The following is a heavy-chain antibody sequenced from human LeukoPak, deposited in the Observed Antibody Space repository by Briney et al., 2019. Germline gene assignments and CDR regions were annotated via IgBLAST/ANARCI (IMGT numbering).Heavy chain of an antibody. D-gene: IGHD3-10*01. CDR2: IYSGGST. CDR1: GFTVSSNY. J-gene: IGHJ6*02. Sequence: GGSLRLSCAASGFTVSSNYMSWVRQAPGKGLEWVSVIYSGGSTYYADSVKGRFTISRDNTKNTLYLQMNSLRAEDTAVYYCARDRRESGYYGMDVWGQGTTVTVSS. CDR3: ARDRRESGYYGMDV. V-gene: IGHV3-66*01.